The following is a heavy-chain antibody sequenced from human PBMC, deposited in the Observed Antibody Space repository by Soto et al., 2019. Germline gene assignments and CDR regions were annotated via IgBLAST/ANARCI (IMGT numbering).Heavy chain of an antibody. V-gene: IGHV3-53*01. CDR1: GFTVSSNY. CDR3: ARVVVAATYASYGMDV. Sequence: GGSLRLSCAASGFTVSSNYMTWVRQAPWKGVEWVSVIYSGSSTYYADSVKGRFTISRDNSKNTLYIQMTRLRAEDTAVYYCARVVVAATYASYGMDVWGQGTMVTVSS. D-gene: IGHD2-15*01. CDR2: IYSGSST. J-gene: IGHJ6*02.